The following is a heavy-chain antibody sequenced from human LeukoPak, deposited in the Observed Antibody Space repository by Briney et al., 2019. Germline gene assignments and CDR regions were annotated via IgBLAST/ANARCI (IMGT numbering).Heavy chain of an antibody. V-gene: IGHV1-2*02. CDR3: ATAFVGAPGGYYYYYYMDV. Sequence: GASVKVSCKASGYTFTGYYMHWVRQAPGQGLEWMGWINPNSGSTNYAQKFQGRVTMTEDTSTDTAYMELSSLRSEDTAVYYCATAFVGAPGGYYYYYYMDVWGKGTTVTVSS. J-gene: IGHJ6*03. D-gene: IGHD1-26*01. CDR1: GYTFTGYY. CDR2: INPNSGST.